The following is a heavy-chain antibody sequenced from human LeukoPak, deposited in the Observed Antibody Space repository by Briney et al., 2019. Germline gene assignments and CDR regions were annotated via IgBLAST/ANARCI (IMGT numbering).Heavy chain of an antibody. V-gene: IGHV4-59*01. D-gene: IGHD3-9*01. CDR2: VHSSGST. CDR1: GGSISSFF. J-gene: IGHJ4*02. CDR3: ARLAPGNYDILTGDPKVVFDY. Sequence: SETLSLTCTVSGGSISSFFWSWIRRPPGKGLEWIGYVHSSGSTKYNPSLKSRLIISVDMSKNQFSLKLRSVSVADTAVYYCARLAPGNYDILTGDPKVVFDYWGQGALVTVSS.